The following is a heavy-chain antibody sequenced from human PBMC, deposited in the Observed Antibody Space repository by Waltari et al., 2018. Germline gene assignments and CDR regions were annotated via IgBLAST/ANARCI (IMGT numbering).Heavy chain of an antibody. Sequence: QVQLQESGPGLVKPSETLSLTCTVSGGSISSYYWSWIRQPAGKGLEWIGRIYPSGRTNYNPDLKIRVTMSVDTSKNQVSLKLSSVTAADTAVYYCAREQIGSSYTRAFDIWGQGTMVTVSS. CDR2: IYPSGRT. V-gene: IGHV4-4*07. CDR1: GGSISSYY. D-gene: IGHD2-2*02. J-gene: IGHJ3*02. CDR3: AREQIGSSYTRAFDI.